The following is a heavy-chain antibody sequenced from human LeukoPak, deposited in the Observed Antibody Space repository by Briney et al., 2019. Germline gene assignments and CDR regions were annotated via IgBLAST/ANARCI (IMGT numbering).Heavy chain of an antibody. CDR2: IYNIGRT. D-gene: IGHD4-17*01. Sequence: PSETLSLTCTVSGGSISNYYWNWIRQSPGRGLEWIGYIYNIGRTNYNPSLKSRVTISSDLSKNQVSLSLTSGTVADTAVYYCARADPYRDYYFDYWGQGTPVTVSS. CDR3: ARADPYRDYYFDY. J-gene: IGHJ4*02. V-gene: IGHV4-59*08. CDR1: GGSISNYY.